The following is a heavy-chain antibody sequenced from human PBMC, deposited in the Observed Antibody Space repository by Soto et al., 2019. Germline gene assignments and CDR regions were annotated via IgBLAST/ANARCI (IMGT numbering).Heavy chain of an antibody. J-gene: IGHJ4*02. CDR2: IHPSGDTK. Sequence: ASVTVSCKASGYTFTNYGIIWVRQAPGQGLEWMGIIHPSGDTKTYAQRFQGRLAMTRDTSTSTAYMELSSLTSEDTAVYFCARDLWGSWTVDYWGQGTLVTVSS. CDR3: ARDLWGSWTVDY. D-gene: IGHD3-16*01. V-gene: IGHV1-46*01. CDR1: GYTFTNYG.